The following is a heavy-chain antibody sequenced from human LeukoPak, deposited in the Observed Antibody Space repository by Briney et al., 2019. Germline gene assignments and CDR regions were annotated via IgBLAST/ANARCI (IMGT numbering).Heavy chain of an antibody. J-gene: IGHJ6*02. Sequence: SETLSLTCTVSGGSISGYYWTWIRQPPGKGLEWIGQIYYNGKADYNPSLESRITISVDTSKNQMPLRLNSVTAADTAIYYCAKFGADYDMYVWGQGVTVAVSS. V-gene: IGHV4-59*13. CDR1: GGSISGYY. CDR2: IYYNGKA. CDR3: AKFGADYDMYV. D-gene: IGHD3-16*01.